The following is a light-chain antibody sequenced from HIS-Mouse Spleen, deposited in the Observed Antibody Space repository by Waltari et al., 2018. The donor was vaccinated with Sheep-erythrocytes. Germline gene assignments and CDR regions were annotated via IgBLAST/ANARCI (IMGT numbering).Light chain of an antibody. Sequence: AIQLTQSPSSLSASVGDRVTITCRASQGISSALAWYQQKPGKAPKLLIYDASSLESGVPSRFSGSGSGTDFTLTISSLQPEDFATYYCHQFNNYPRTFDQGTKVEIK. V-gene: IGKV1D-13*01. CDR3: HQFNNYPRT. J-gene: IGKJ1*01. CDR2: DAS. CDR1: QGISSA.